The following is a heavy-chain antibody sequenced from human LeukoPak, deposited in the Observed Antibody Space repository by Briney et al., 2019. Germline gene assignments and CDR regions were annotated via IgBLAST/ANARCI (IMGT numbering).Heavy chain of an antibody. CDR3: ARGYSYGNRDY. D-gene: IGHD5-18*01. J-gene: IGHJ4*02. V-gene: IGHV1-2*02. CDR1: GYTFTSYY. CDR2: LNPNSGGT. Sequence: ASVKVSCKASGYTFTSYYMHWVRQAPGQGLEWMGWLNPNSGGTNYAQKFQGRVTMTRDTSISTAYMELSRLTSDDTAVYYCARGYSYGNRDYWGQGTLVTVSS.